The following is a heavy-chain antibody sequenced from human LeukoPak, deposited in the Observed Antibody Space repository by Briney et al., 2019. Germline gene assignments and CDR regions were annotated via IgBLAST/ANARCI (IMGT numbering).Heavy chain of an antibody. CDR1: GFTFSSYA. D-gene: IGHD6-19*01. Sequence: PGESLRLSCAASGFTFSSYAMSWVRQAPGKGLEWVSATSGSGGSTYNADSVKGWFTISRDNSKNTLYLQMNSLRAEDTAVYYCAKVSLRLRQWLVPFDYWGQGTLVTVSS. CDR2: TSGSGGST. J-gene: IGHJ4*02. CDR3: AKVSLRLRQWLVPFDY. V-gene: IGHV3-23*01.